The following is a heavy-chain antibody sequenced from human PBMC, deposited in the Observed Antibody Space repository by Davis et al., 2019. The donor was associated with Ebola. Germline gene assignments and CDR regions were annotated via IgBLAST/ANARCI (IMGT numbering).Heavy chain of an antibody. CDR1: GFTFSSYS. V-gene: IGHV3-48*01. Sequence: GESLKISCAASGFTFSSYSMNWVRQAPGKGLEWVSYISSSSSTIYYAYSVKGRFTISRDNAKNSLYLQMNSLKTEDTAVYYCTSTTNLIDYWGQGTLVTVSS. D-gene: IGHD1-26*01. CDR2: ISSSSSTI. CDR3: TSTTNLIDY. J-gene: IGHJ4*02.